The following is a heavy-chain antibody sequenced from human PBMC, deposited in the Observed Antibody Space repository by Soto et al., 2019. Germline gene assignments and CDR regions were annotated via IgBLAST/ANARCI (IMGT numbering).Heavy chain of an antibody. CDR2: IFYTGST. D-gene: IGHD2-21*01. Sequence: PSETLSLTCTVSGGSISRYFWSWIRQSPGKGLEWIGYIFYTGSTTYNPSLKSRVTISIDTSKNQFSLKLSSLTAADTAVYYCAHFSDLEWFDPWGQGILVTVSS. CDR3: AHFSDLEWFDP. CDR1: GGSISRYF. J-gene: IGHJ5*02. V-gene: IGHV4-59*01.